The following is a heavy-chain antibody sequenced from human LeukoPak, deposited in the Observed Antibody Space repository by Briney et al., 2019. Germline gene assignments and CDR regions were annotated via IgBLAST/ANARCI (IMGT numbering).Heavy chain of an antibody. V-gene: IGHV1-2*02. CDR3: AREGGGYCSSTSCLDY. D-gene: IGHD2-2*01. J-gene: IGHJ4*02. CDR2: INPNSGGT. Sequence: GASVKVSCKASGYTFTGYYMHWVRQAPGQGLEWMGWINPNSGGTKYAQKFQGRVTMTRDTSISTAYMELSRLRSDDTAVYYCAREGGGYCSSTSCLDYWGQGTLVTVSS. CDR1: GYTFTGYY.